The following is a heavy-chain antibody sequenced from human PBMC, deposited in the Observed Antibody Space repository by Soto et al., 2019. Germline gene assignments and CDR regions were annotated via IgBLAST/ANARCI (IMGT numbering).Heavy chain of an antibody. CDR2: IKQDGSEK. J-gene: IGHJ3*02. CDR3: ARDLNYYIAAAGRVPI. D-gene: IGHD6-13*01. V-gene: IGHV3-7*04. Sequence: GGSLRLSCAASGFTFSSYWMSWVRQAPGKGLEWVANIKQDGSEKYYVDSVKGRFTISRDNAKNSLYLQMNSLRAEDTAVYYCARDLNYYIAAAGRVPIWGQGTMVTVSS. CDR1: GFTFSSYW.